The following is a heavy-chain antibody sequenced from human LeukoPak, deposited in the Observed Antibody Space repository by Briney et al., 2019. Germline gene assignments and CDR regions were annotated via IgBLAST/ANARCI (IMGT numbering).Heavy chain of an antibody. J-gene: IGHJ4*02. CDR3: AKGTGDTAYYFDF. V-gene: IGHV3-21*04. Sequence: GGSLRLSCAASGFTFSSYSMNWVRQAPGKGLEWVSSISSSSRYIYYADSVKGRFTISRDNSENTLYLQMSGLRAEGTAIYYCAKGTGDTAYYFDFWGQGVLVTVSS. D-gene: IGHD7-27*01. CDR1: GFTFSSYS. CDR2: ISSSSRYI.